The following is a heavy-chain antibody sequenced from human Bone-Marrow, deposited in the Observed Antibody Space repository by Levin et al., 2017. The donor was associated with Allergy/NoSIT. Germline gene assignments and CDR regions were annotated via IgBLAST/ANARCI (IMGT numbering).Heavy chain of an antibody. D-gene: IGHD6-19*01. Sequence: GESLKISCAASGFTFSRYWMHWVRQPPGKGLVWVAHINSDGSSMSNVDSVEGRISISRDNAKNTLYLQMNSLRADDTAVYYCARHSSGGYGDAFDIWGQGTMVSVSS. CDR3: ARHSSGGYGDAFDI. CDR2: INSDGSSM. J-gene: IGHJ3*02. CDR1: GFTFSRYW. V-gene: IGHV3-74*01.